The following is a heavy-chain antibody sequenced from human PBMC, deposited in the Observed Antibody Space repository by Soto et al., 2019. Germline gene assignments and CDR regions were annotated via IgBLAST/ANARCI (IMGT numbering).Heavy chain of an antibody. J-gene: IGHJ4*02. CDR1: GGSISSSNW. D-gene: IGHD1-26*01. Sequence: SETLSLTCAVSGGSISSSNWWSWVRQPPGKGLEWIGEIYHSGSTNYNPSLKSRVTISVDKSKNQFSLNLRSVSAADTAVYYCAKARVVAGTWSFDYWGQGTLVTVSS. V-gene: IGHV4-4*02. CDR3: AKARVVAGTWSFDY. CDR2: IYHSGST.